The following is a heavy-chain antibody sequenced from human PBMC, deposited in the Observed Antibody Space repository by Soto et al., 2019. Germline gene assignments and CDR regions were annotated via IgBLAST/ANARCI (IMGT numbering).Heavy chain of an antibody. CDR1: GGSISSYY. CDR3: ARDVSGDYWFDH. Sequence: TLSLTCTVSGGSISSYYWSWIRQPPGKGLEWIGYIYYSGSTNYNPSLKSRVTISVDTSKNQFSLKLSSVTAADTAVCYCARDVSGDYWFDHWGQGTLVTVSS. D-gene: IGHD4-17*01. CDR2: IYYSGST. V-gene: IGHV4-59*01. J-gene: IGHJ5*02.